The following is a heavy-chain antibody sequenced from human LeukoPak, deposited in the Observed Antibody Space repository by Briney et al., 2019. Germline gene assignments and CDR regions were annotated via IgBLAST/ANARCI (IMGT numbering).Heavy chain of an antibody. D-gene: IGHD5-12*01. CDR3: AREGGGSGYDL. CDR1: GFTFSSYE. CDR2: ISSSGSTI. Sequence: VGTLRLSCAASGFTFSSYEMNCVRQAPGKGLEWVSYISSSGSTIYYADSVKGRFTISRDNAKNSLYLQMNSLRAEDTAVYYCAREGGGSGYDLWGQGTLVTVSS. V-gene: IGHV3-48*03. J-gene: IGHJ4*02.